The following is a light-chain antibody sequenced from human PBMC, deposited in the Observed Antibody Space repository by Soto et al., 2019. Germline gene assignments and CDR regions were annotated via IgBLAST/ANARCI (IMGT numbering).Light chain of an antibody. Sequence: QSVLTQPASVSGSPGQSITISCTGTSSDVAAYNYVSWYQHHPGKAPKLMIYEVSNRPSGVSNRFSGSKSGNTASLTISGLQAEDEADYYCNSYTSSSTLVFGGGTKVTVL. J-gene: IGLJ3*02. V-gene: IGLV2-14*01. CDR2: EVS. CDR3: NSYTSSSTLV. CDR1: SSDVAAYNY.